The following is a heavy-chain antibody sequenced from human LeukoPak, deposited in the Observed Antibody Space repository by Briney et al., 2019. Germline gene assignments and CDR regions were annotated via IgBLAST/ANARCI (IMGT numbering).Heavy chain of an antibody. CDR3: ARGDYYDN. Sequence: PSETLSLTCAVYGGSFSGYYWSWIRQPPGKGLEWIGEISHSGSTNYNPSLKSRVTISVDTSKNQFSLKLSSVTAADTAVYYCARGDYYDNWGQGTMVTVSS. CDR2: ISHSGST. V-gene: IGHV4-34*01. D-gene: IGHD3-10*01. J-gene: IGHJ3*02. CDR1: GGSFSGYY.